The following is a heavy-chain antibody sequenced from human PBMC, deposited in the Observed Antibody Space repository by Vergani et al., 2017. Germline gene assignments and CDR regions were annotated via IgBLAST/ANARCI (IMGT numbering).Heavy chain of an antibody. CDR2: ISGSGGFT. Sequence: EVQLLESGGNLVQPGGSLRLSCAASGFTFTNFAMTWVRQAPGEGLEWVSGISGSGGFTYYADSVKGRFTISRDNSKNTMFLQMNNLRAEDTAVYHCAKDNVPGYYDSSGYCDYWGQGTLVTVSS. CDR3: AKDNVPGYYDSSGYCDY. D-gene: IGHD3-22*01. CDR1: GFTFTNFA. J-gene: IGHJ4*02. V-gene: IGHV3-23*01.